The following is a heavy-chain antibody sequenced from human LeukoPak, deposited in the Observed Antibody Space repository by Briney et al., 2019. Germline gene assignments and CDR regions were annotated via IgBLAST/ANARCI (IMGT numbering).Heavy chain of an antibody. CDR2: INWNGGST. CDR1: GFTFDDYG. J-gene: IGHJ4*02. D-gene: IGHD6-6*01. CDR3: ARLGSSSYFDY. Sequence: PGGSLRLSCAASGFTFDDYGMSWVRHAPGKGLEWVSGINWNGGSTGYADSVKGRFTISRDNAKNSLYLQMNSLRAEDTALYYGARLGSSSYFDYWGQGTLVTVSS. V-gene: IGHV3-20*04.